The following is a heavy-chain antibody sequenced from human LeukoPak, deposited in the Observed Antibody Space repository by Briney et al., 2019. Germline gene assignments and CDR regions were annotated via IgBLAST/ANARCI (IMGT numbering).Heavy chain of an antibody. D-gene: IGHD3-22*01. CDR3: TTSYYDSSGYYAFDP. CDR1: GFTFSSYW. Sequence: GGSLRLSCAASGFTFSSYWMSWVRQAPGKGLEWVGRIKSKTDGGTTDYAAPVKGRFTISRDDSKNTLYLQMNSLKTEDTAVYYCTTSYYDSSGYYAFDPWGQGTLVTVSS. V-gene: IGHV3-15*01. J-gene: IGHJ5*02. CDR2: IKSKTDGGTT.